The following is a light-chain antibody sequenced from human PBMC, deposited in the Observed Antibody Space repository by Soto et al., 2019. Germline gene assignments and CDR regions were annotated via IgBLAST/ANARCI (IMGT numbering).Light chain of an antibody. CDR1: SSNIGAGYD. CDR2: GNS. Sequence: QPVLTQPPSVSGAPGQRVTISCTGSSSNIGAGYDVHWYQQLPGTAPKLLIYGNSNRPSGVPDRFSGSKSGTSASLAITGLQAEDEADYYCQSYDSSRVFGGGTKVTVL. V-gene: IGLV1-40*01. CDR3: QSYDSSRV. J-gene: IGLJ3*02.